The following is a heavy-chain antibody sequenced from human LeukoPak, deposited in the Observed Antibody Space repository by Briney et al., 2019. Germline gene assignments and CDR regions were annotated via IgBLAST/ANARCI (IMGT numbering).Heavy chain of an antibody. Sequence: PSETLSLTCTVSGGSISSYYWSWIRQPPGKGLEWIGYIYYSGSTNYNPSLKSRVTISVDTSKNQFSLKLSSVTAADTAVYYCARYSKELDYYYYYYMDVWGKGTTVTVSS. CDR1: GGSISSYY. D-gene: IGHD4-11*01. CDR2: IYYSGST. J-gene: IGHJ6*03. CDR3: ARYSKELDYYYYYYMDV. V-gene: IGHV4-59*01.